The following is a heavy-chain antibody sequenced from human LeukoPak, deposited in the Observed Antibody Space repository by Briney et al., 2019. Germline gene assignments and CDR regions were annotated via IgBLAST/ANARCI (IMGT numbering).Heavy chain of an antibody. Sequence: GESLKISCKGSGYSFTSYWIGWVRQMPGKGLEWMGIIYPGDSDTRYSPSFQDQVTISADKSISTAYLQWSSLKASDTAMYYCARQGLRVDIVVVPALGYWGQGTLVTVSS. D-gene: IGHD2-2*03. CDR3: ARQGLRVDIVVVPALGY. V-gene: IGHV5-51*01. CDR2: IYPGDSDT. CDR1: GYSFTSYW. J-gene: IGHJ4*02.